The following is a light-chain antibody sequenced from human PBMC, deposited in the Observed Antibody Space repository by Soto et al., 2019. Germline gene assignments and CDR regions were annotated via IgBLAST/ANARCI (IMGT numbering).Light chain of an antibody. J-gene: IGLJ3*02. CDR2: NDN. Sequence: QSALTQPPSVSGAPGQRVTISCTGSSSNIGAAYDVHWYQQLPGTAPKLLIYNDNQRPSGVPDRFSGSKSGTSASLAISGLHSDDEADYYCAAWDDSLNGLLFGGGTKLTVL. CDR3: AAWDDSLNGLL. V-gene: IGLV1-40*01. CDR1: SSNIGAAYD.